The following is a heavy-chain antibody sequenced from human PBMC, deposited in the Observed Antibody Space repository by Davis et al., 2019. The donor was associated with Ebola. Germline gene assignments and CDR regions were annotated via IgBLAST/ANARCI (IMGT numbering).Heavy chain of an antibody. CDR1: GFTFSSYA. CDR3: AKQGEVTPGQNYFDS. D-gene: IGHD1-1*01. Sequence: GESLKISCAASGFTFSSYAMSWVRQAPGKGLEWVSAISGSGGTTYYADSVKGRFTISRDNSKNTLYLQMNSLRVEDTAVYYCAKQGEVTPGQNYFDSWGQGILVTVSS. J-gene: IGHJ4*02. V-gene: IGHV3-23*01. CDR2: ISGSGGTT.